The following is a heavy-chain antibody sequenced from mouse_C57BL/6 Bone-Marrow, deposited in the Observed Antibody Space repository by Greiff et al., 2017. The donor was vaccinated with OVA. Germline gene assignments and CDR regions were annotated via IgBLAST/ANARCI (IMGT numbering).Heavy chain of an antibody. D-gene: IGHD4-1*01. CDR3: ARSWEGFAY. J-gene: IGHJ3*01. CDR1: GYAFSSSW. V-gene: IGHV1-82*01. CDR2: IYPGDGDT. Sequence: VQLQQSGPELVKPGASVKISCKASGYAFSSSWMDWVKQRPGKGLEWIGRIYPGDGDTNYNGKFKGKATLTADKSSSIAYMQLSSLTSEDSAVYFCARSWEGFAYWGQGTLVTVSA.